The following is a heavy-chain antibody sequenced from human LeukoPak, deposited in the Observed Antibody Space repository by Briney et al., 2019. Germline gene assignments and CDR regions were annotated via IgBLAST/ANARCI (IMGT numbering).Heavy chain of an antibody. Sequence: SETLSLTCTVSGGSISSGGYYWSWIRQHPGKGLEWIGYIYYSGSTYYNPSLKSRVTISVDTCKNQFSLKLSSVTAADKAVYYCARRSSGRLAAAGYYFDYWGQGTLVTVSS. V-gene: IGHV4-31*03. J-gene: IGHJ4*02. CDR1: GGSISSGGYY. CDR2: IYYSGST. CDR3: ARRSSGRLAAAGYYFDY. D-gene: IGHD6-13*01.